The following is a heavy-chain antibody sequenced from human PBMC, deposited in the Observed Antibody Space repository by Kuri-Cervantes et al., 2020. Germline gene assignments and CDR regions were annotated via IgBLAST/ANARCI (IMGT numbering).Heavy chain of an antibody. CDR2: ISSSSSYI. CDR1: GFTFSSYS. V-gene: IGHV3-21*01. D-gene: IGHD3-3*01. Sequence: LSLTCAASGFTFSSYSMNWVRQAPGKGLEWVSSISSSSSYIYYADSVKGRFTISRDNAKNSLYLQMNSLRAEDTAVYYCAGRKGISNYYYYGMDVWGQGTTVTVSS. J-gene: IGHJ6*02. CDR3: AGRKGISNYYYYGMDV.